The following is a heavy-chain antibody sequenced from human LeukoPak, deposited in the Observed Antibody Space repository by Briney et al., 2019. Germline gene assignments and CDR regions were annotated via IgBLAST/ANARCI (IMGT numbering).Heavy chain of an antibody. V-gene: IGHV1-2*02. Sequence: GASVKVSCKASGYTFTGYYMHWVRQAPGQGLEWMGWINPNSGGTNYAQKFQGRVTMTRNTSISTAYMELSSLRSEDTAVYYCARTHYDYVWGSYRFNWFDPWGQGTLVTVSS. CDR3: ARTHYDYVWGSYRFNWFDP. D-gene: IGHD3-16*02. CDR1: GYTFTGYY. J-gene: IGHJ5*02. CDR2: INPNSGGT.